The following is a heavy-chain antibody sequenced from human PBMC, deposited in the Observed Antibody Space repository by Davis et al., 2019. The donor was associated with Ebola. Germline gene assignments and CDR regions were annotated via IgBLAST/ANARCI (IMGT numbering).Heavy chain of an antibody. Sequence: GESLKLSCKGSGYSFTTYWIAWVRQLPGKGLEWMGIIYPGDSDTRYSPSFQGQVTISADKSISTVYLQWGSLKASDTAMYYCARPGTTGTVDGFDIWGQGTMVTVSS. D-gene: IGHD1-1*01. CDR1: GYSFTTYW. CDR2: IYPGDSDT. V-gene: IGHV5-51*01. J-gene: IGHJ3*02. CDR3: ARPGTTGTVDGFDI.